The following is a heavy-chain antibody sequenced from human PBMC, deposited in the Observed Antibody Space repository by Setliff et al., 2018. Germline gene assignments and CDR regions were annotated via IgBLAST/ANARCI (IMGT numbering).Heavy chain of an antibody. CDR3: ARRGAADFQHWGYYYMDV. D-gene: IGHD6-25*01. Sequence: ASVKVSCKASGYTFTSYAMNWVRQAPGQGLEWMGWINTNTGNPTYAQGFTGRFVFSLDTSVSTAYLQISSLKAEDTAVYYCARRGAADFQHWGYYYMDVWGKGTTVTVSS. J-gene: IGHJ6*03. CDR2: INTNTGNP. CDR1: GYTFTSYA. V-gene: IGHV7-4-1*02.